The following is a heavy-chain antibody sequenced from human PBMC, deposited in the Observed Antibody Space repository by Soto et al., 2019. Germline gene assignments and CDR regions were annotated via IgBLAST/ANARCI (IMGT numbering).Heavy chain of an antibody. CDR3: AREAFYSSGWDGFDY. D-gene: IGHD6-19*01. CDR1: GFTFSSYW. V-gene: IGHV3-7*01. J-gene: IGHJ4*02. CDR2: IKQDGSEK. Sequence: PGGSLRLSCAASGFTFSSYWMSWVRQAPGKGLEWVANIKQDGSEKYYVDSVKGRFTISRDNAKNSLYLQMNSLRAEDTAVYYCAREAFYSSGWDGFDYWGQGTLVTVSS.